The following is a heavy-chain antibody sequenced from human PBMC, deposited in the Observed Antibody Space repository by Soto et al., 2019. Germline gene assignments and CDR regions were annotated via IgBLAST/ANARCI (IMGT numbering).Heavy chain of an antibody. J-gene: IGHJ6*02. D-gene: IGHD3-22*01. CDR1: GYTFTSYY. Sequence: GASVKVSCKASGYTFTSYYMHWVRQAPGQGLEWMGIINPSGGSTSYAQKFQGRVTMTRDTSTSTVYMELSSLRSEDTAVYYCARFSGGRYYDSSGYSYGMDVWGQGTTVTVSS. V-gene: IGHV1-46*01. CDR2: INPSGGST. CDR3: ARFSGGRYYDSSGYSYGMDV.